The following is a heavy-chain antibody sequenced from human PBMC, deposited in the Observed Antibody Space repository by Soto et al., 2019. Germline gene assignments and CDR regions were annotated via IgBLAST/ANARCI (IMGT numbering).Heavy chain of an antibody. CDR1: GGSISSYY. Sequence: SETLSLTCTVSGGSISSYYWSWIRQPPGKGLEWIGYIYYSGSTNYNPSLKSRVTISVDTSKNQFSLKLSSVAAADTAVYYCAAHYGDYIYFDYWGQGTLVTAPQ. V-gene: IGHV4-59*08. CDR3: AAHYGDYIYFDY. D-gene: IGHD4-17*01. J-gene: IGHJ4*02. CDR2: IYYSGST.